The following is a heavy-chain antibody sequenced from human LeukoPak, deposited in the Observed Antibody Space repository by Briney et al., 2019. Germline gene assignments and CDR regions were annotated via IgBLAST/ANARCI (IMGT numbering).Heavy chain of an antibody. Sequence: SGTLSLTCAVSGGSIRSSNWWSWVRPPPGKGLEWIGEIYHSGSTNYNPSLKSRVTISVDKSKNQFSLKLSSVTAADTAVYYCARVEGLGGRKIDYWGQGTLVTVSS. V-gene: IGHV4-4*02. CDR2: IYHSGST. D-gene: IGHD1-14*01. CDR1: GGSIRSSNW. J-gene: IGHJ4*02. CDR3: ARVEGLGGRKIDY.